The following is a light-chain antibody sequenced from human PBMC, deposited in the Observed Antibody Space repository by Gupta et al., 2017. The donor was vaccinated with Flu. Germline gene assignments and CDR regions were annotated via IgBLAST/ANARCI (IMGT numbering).Light chain of an antibody. Sequence: IVLTQSPGTLSLSPGEGATLSCRASQTVSSSYLAWYQQKPGQAPRLIIYGASNRATGIPDRFGGSGSGTDFTLTISRLEPEDFAVYYCHQYVDSPGFGQGTKVEIK. CDR2: GAS. V-gene: IGKV3-20*01. J-gene: IGKJ1*01. CDR1: QTVSSSY. CDR3: HQYVDSPG.